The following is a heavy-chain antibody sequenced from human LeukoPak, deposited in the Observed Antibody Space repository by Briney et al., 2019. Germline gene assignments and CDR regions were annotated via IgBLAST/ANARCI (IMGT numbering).Heavy chain of an antibody. CDR1: GFTFSSYA. J-gene: IGHJ5*02. V-gene: IGHV3-23*01. CDR3: ARGIPFGGWLDP. D-gene: IGHD3-16*01. CDR2: ISASGDST. Sequence: GGSLRLSCAVSGFTFSSYAMTWVRQAPGKGLEWVSGISASGDSTVYADSVKGRFTISRDNSKNTLYLQMNSLRAEDTAVYYCARGIPFGGWLDPWGQGTLVTVSS.